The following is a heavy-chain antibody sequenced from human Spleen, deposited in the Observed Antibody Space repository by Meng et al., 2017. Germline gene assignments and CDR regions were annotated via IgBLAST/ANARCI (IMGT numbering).Heavy chain of an antibody. D-gene: IGHD3-10*01. Sequence: ASVKVSCKASGYTFSSYYMHWVRQAPGQGLEWMGIINPSGGSTSYAQKFQGRVTITRNTSISTAYMELSSLRSEDTAVYYCARSMVRGVIITYNWFDPWGQGTLVTVSS. J-gene: IGHJ5*02. CDR3: ARSMVRGVIITYNWFDP. CDR2: INPSGGST. V-gene: IGHV1-46*01. CDR1: GYTFSSYY.